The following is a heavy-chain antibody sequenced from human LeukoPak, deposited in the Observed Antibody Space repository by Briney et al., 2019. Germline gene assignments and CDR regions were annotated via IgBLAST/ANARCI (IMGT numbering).Heavy chain of an antibody. CDR1: GYTFTSYG. V-gene: IGHV1-18*04. CDR2: ISAYNGNT. D-gene: IGHD3-10*01. J-gene: IGHJ4*02. Sequence: ASVKVSCKASGYTFTSYGISWERQAPGQGLEWMGWISAYNGNTNYAQKLQGRVTMTTDTSTSTAYMELRSLRSDDTAVYYCARDRYYYGSGSYGDYWGQGTLVTVSS. CDR3: ARDRYYYGSGSYGDY.